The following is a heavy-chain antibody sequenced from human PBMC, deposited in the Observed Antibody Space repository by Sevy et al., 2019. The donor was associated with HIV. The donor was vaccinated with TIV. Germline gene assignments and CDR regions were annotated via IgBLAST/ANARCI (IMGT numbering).Heavy chain of an antibody. D-gene: IGHD2-15*01. CDR1: GFIFSKFA. CDR2: VGGNDGST. V-gene: IGHV3-23*01. J-gene: IGHJ4*02. CDR3: AKGFSYGGNCWNFDF. Sequence: GGSLRLSCAASGFIFSKFALSWVRQAPGRGLEWVSAVGGNDGSTYYAASVKGRFTISSDITEHLLYLQMNSLSAEETAVYYGAKGFSYGGNCWNFDFWGQGTLVTVSS.